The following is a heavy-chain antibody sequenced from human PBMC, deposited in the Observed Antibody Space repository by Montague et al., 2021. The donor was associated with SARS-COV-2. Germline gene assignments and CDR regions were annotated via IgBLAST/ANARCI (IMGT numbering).Heavy chain of an antibody. J-gene: IGHJ1*01. V-gene: IGHV6-1*01. D-gene: IGHD4-17*01. Sequence: CAISGDSVSSDTAAWHWIRQSPSRGLEWLGRTFYRSQWHTDSAASVRSRISFSGDISKNQFSLHLNSVTPEDTAIYYCARGGDYGGTWYSFLQNWGQGTLVIVSS. CDR3: ARGGDYGGTWYSFLQN. CDR2: TFYRSQWHT. CDR1: GDSVSSDTAA.